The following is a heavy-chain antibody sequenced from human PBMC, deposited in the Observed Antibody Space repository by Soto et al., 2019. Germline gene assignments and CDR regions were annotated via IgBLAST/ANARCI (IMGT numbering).Heavy chain of an antibody. Sequence: GASVKVSCKASGYTFDSFANYGISWVRQAPGQGLEWMGWISAYNGDTNYAQEFQGRVTLTTDTSTTTAYMELRSLGSDDTAVYFCARDRKSATDIYLRPIDYWGQGTLVTSPQ. J-gene: IGHJ4*02. D-gene: IGHD6-13*01. CDR1: GYTFDSFANYG. CDR3: ARDRKSATDIYLRPIDY. CDR2: ISAYNGDT. V-gene: IGHV1-18*01.